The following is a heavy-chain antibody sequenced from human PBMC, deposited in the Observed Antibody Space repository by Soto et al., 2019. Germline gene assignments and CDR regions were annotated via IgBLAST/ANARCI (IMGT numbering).Heavy chain of an antibody. J-gene: IGHJ5*02. D-gene: IGHD3-22*01. CDR3: ERAWSRDYDNSGLIWLS. CDR1: GYTFRSYG. Sequence: QIQLVQSGGEVKKTGASVKVSCKASGYTFRSYGISWVRQAPGQGLEWVGWISAYNGDTHYAPKFQHRITLTTDTSTDTAYLELRSLRLDDTAVYYCERAWSRDYDNSGLIWLSWGQGSLVTVSS. V-gene: IGHV1-18*04. CDR2: ISAYNGDT.